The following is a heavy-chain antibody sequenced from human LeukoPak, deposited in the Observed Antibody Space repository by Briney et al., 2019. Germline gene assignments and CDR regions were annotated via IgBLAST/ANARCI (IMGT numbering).Heavy chain of an antibody. J-gene: IGHJ4*02. CDR3: ARDGLGYCSGGSCPDDY. CDR1: GGSISSGGYY. Sequence: SETLSLTCTVSGGSISSGGYYWSWIRQPAGKGLEWIGRIYTSGSTNYNPSLKSRVTISVDTSKNQFSLKLSSVTAADTAVYYCARDGLGYCSGGSCPDDYWGQGTLVTVSS. D-gene: IGHD2-15*01. V-gene: IGHV4-61*02. CDR2: IYTSGST.